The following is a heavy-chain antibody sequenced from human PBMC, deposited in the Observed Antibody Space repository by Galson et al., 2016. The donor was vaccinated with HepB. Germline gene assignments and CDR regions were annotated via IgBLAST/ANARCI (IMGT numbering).Heavy chain of an antibody. CDR3: AIWGTPTVESCRGGRCSSPTMIEEIDY. D-gene: IGHD2-15*01. Sequence: SVKVSCKASGYTFSSYGISWVRQAPGQGLEWMGSFIPILDIANYAQKFQGRVTISADRSTSTAYMALSSLRYEDTAVYYCAIWGTPTVESCRGGRCSSPTMIEEIDYWGQGTMVTASS. CDR2: FIPILDIA. J-gene: IGHJ4*02. V-gene: IGHV1-69*04. CDR1: GYTFSSYG.